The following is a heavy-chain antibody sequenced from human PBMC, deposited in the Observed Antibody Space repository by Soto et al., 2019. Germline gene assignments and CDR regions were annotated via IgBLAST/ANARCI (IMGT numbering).Heavy chain of an antibody. CDR1: GGSIISYY. V-gene: IGHV4-59*08. Sequence: SETLSLTCTVSGGSIISYYWSWIRQPPGKGLEWIGYIYYSGSTNYNPSLKSRVTISVDTSKNQFSLKLTSVTAADTAVYYCARHRTMSPWGQGTLVTVS. CDR2: IYYSGST. J-gene: IGHJ5*02. CDR3: ARHRTMSP. D-gene: IGHD3-10*02.